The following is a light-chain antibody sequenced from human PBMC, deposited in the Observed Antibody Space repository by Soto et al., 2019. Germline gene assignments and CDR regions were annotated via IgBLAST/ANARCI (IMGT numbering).Light chain of an antibody. J-gene: IGKJ1*01. CDR1: ESVSNY. CDR2: SAS. V-gene: IGKV3-15*01. Sequence: EIVMTQSPATLSVSPGERATLSCRASESVSNYLAWYQQKPGQPPRLLIYSASIRATGIPARFSGSGSGTEFTLTISSLQSEDLAVYYCQEYDNRPPWTFGQGTRVEIK. CDR3: QEYDNRPPWT.